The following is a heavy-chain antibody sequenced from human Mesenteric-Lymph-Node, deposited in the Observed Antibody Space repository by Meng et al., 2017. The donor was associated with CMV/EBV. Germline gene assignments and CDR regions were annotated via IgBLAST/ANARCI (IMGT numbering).Heavy chain of an antibody. CDR1: GFTFSNSW. CDR2: IKQDESEK. Sequence: GESLKISCAASGFTFSNSWMTWVRQAPGKGLEWVANIKQDESEKYYVDSVKGRFIISRDNAKNSLYLQMNSLRAEDTALYYCAKDRVGSGSYYNPTFDYWGQGTLVTVSS. J-gene: IGHJ4*02. D-gene: IGHD3-10*01. V-gene: IGHV3-7*03. CDR3: AKDRVGSGSYYNPTFDY.